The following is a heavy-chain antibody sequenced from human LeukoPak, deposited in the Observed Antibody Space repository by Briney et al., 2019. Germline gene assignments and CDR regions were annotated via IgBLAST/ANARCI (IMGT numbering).Heavy chain of an antibody. CDR1: GMTFRNYG. CDR3: ATSRGSYYMDV. J-gene: IGHJ6*03. Sequence: GGSLRLSXAASGMTFRNYGFHWVRQAPGKGLEWVTIIWYDGSNEYYADSVKGRFAFSRDNSKNTLYLQMNNLRVEDTAVYYCATSRGSYYMDVWGRGTTVTVSS. D-gene: IGHD1-26*01. V-gene: IGHV3-33*01. CDR2: IWYDGSNE.